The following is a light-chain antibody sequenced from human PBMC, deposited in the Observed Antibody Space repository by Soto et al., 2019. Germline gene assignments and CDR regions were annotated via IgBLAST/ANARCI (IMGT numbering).Light chain of an antibody. J-gene: IGKJ2*01. CDR3: QPTSSTPYT. V-gene: IGKV1-39*01. CDR1: QRITTY. CDR2: TSG. Sequence: IQMTQSPSSLSASVGDRVTITCRASQRITTYLNWYQQKPGEAPKLLISTSGTLQRGVPSRFSRSGSGTDFTLPITALRPEDCATYFCQPTSSTPYTFGQGTKLEIK.